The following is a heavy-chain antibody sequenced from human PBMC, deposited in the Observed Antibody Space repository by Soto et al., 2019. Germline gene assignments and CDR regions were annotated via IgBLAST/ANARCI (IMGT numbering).Heavy chain of an antibody. CDR1: GFTFSDHY. V-gene: IGHV3-72*01. J-gene: IGHJ6*03. Sequence: GGALRLSCAASGFTFSDHYMDWVRQAPGKGQEWVGRTRNKANSYTTEYAASVRGRFTISRDDSKNSLYLQMNSLKTEDTAVYYCSRAFTYYDILTGWGYYYYMDVWGKGTTVTVSS. D-gene: IGHD3-9*01. CDR2: TRNKANSYTT. CDR3: SRAFTYYDILTGWGYYYYMDV.